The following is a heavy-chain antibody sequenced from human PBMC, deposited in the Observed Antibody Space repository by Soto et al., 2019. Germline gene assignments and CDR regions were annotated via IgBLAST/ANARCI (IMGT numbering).Heavy chain of an antibody. CDR3: ARHLRCSGGSCYSRHDAFDI. Sequence: SETLSLTCTVSGGSISSYYWSWIRQPPGKGLEWIGYIYYSGSTNYNPSLKSRVTISVDTSKNQFSLKLSSVTAADTAVYYCARHLRCSGGSCYSRHDAFDIGGQGTMVTVSS. J-gene: IGHJ3*02. V-gene: IGHV4-59*08. D-gene: IGHD2-15*01. CDR1: GGSISSYY. CDR2: IYYSGST.